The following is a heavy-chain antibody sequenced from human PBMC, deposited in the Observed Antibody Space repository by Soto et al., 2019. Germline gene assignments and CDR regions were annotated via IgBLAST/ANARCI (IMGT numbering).Heavy chain of an antibody. CDR2: TSAYNGYT. Sequence: APVKVSCKASGYTFTNYGLTWVRQAPGQGLEWMGWTSAYNGYTNYAQNIQGRVTMTTDTSARTAYMELRNLISDDTAVYYCARAPLPSCSGGTCDPWWFDPWGQGTLVTVSS. D-gene: IGHD2-15*01. CDR1: GYTFTNYG. V-gene: IGHV1-18*01. J-gene: IGHJ5*02. CDR3: ARAPLPSCSGGTCDPWWFDP.